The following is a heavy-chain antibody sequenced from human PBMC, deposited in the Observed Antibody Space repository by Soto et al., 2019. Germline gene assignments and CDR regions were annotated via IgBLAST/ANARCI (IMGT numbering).Heavy chain of an antibody. CDR2: INHSGST. J-gene: IGHJ4*02. V-gene: IGHV4-34*01. CDR3: ARSDYYDSSGCIDY. CDR1: GGSFSGYY. D-gene: IGHD3-22*01. Sequence: SETLSLTCAVYGGSFSGYYWSWIRQPPGKGLEWIGEINHSGSTNYNPSLKSRVTISVDTSKNQFSLNLSSLTAADTAVYYCARSDYYDSSGCIDYWGQGTLVTVSS.